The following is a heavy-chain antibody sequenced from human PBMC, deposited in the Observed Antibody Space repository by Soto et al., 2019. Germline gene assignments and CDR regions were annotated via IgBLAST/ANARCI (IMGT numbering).Heavy chain of an antibody. D-gene: IGHD6-25*01. V-gene: IGHV3-30*18. CDR2: TSYDGSNK. CDR1: GFTFRSYG. J-gene: IGHJ6*02. CDR3: AKDRRPNYYYGMDV. Sequence: QVQLVESGGGVVQPGRSLRLSCAASGFTFRSYGMHWVRQAPGKGLEWVAVTSYDGSNKYYADSVKGRFTISRDNSKNTLYLQMNSRRAEDTAVYYCAKDRRPNYYYGMDVWGQGTTVTVSS.